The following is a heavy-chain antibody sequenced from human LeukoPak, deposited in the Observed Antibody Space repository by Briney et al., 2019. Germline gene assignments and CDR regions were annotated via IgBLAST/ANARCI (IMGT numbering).Heavy chain of an antibody. CDR2: INHSGST. D-gene: IGHD3-10*01. CDR1: GGSISSGSYY. CDR3: ARGPYYYGSGSYYFDY. V-gene: IGHV4-39*07. J-gene: IGHJ4*02. Sequence: SETLSLTCTVSGGSISSGSYYWSWIRQPPGKGLEWIGEINHSGSTNYNPSLKSRVTISVDTSKNQFSLKLSSVTAADTAVYYCARGPYYYGSGSYYFDYWGQGTLVTVSS.